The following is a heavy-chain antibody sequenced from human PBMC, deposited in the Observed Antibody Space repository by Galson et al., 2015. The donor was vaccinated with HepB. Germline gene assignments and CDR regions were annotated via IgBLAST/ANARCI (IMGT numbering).Heavy chain of an antibody. Sequence: QSGAEVKKPGESLNISCQTYGYSFSSYWIGWVRQMPGKGLEWMGIIYPGDADTRYSPSFQGHVTFSLDKSISTAYLHWSSLKASDSAMYYCARDGLVVAFGDFAPRGVIDVWGQGTTVTVSS. J-gene: IGHJ6*02. CDR2: IYPGDADT. D-gene: IGHD2-21*01. CDR3: ARDGLVVAFGDFAPRGVIDV. CDR1: GYSFSSYW. V-gene: IGHV5-51*01.